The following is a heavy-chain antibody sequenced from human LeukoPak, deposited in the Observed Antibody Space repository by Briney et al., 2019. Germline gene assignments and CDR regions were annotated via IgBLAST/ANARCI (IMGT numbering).Heavy chain of an antibody. CDR2: ISYTGST. D-gene: IGHD1-14*01. CDR3: ARSFLNLDAFDI. J-gene: IGHJ3*02. CDR1: GTSISSYF. Sequence: SETLSLTCTVSGTSISSYFWSWIRQPPGKGLEWMGHISYTGSTNYNPSLTSRVTISVDTSRKHLSLKLSSVTAADTAVYYCARSFLNLDAFDIWGQGTMVTVSS. V-gene: IGHV4-59*08.